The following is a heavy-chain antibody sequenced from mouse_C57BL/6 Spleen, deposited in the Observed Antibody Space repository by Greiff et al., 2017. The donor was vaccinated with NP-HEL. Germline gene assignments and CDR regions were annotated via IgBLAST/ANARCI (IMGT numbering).Heavy chain of an antibody. D-gene: IGHD1-1*01. CDR1: GYSFTSYY. V-gene: IGHV1-66*01. Sequence: VHLVESGPELVKPGASVKISCKASGYSFTSYYIHWVKQRPGQGLEWIGWIYPGSGNTKYNEKFKGKATLTADTSSSTAYMQLSSLTSEDSAVYYCARSVAYFDYWGQGTTRTVSS. J-gene: IGHJ2*01. CDR3: ARSVAYFDY. CDR2: IYPGSGNT.